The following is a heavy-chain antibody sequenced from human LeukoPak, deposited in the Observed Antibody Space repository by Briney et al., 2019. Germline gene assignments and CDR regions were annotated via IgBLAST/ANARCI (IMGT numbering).Heavy chain of an antibody. CDR1: GGSISSGSYY. CDR3: AGHSSGREY. J-gene: IGHJ4*02. D-gene: IGHD3-22*01. Sequence: SETLSLTCTVSGGSISSGSYYWSWIRQPAGKGLEWIGRIYTSGSTNYNPSLKSRVTISVDTSKNQFSLKLSSVTAADTAVYYCAGHSSGREYWGQGTLVTVSS. V-gene: IGHV4-61*02. CDR2: IYTSGST.